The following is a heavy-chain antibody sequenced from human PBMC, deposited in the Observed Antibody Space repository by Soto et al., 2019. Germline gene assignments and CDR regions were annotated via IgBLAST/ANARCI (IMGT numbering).Heavy chain of an antibody. CDR2: IYYSGNT. CDR3: ARSVFP. CDR1: AGPISSYY. J-gene: IGHJ5*02. Sequence: SETLSLTCSVSAGPISSYYWSWIRQHPGKGLEWIGYIYYSGNTYYNPSLKSRVTISVDTSKNQFSLKLTSVTAADTAVYYCARSVFPWGQGTLVTVSS. V-gene: IGHV4-59*06.